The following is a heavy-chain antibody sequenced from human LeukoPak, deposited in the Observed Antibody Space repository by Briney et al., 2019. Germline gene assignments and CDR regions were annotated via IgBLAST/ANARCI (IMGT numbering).Heavy chain of an antibody. D-gene: IGHD3-10*01. J-gene: IGHJ3*02. CDR1: GFTFGDYA. V-gene: IGHV3-49*04. CDR3: AKGRRFGVDAFDI. Sequence: PGGSLRLSCTASGFTFGDYAMTWVRQAPGKGLGWVGFIRSKVYGGTPEYAASVKGRFTISRDDSKGIAYLQMNSLKTEDTAVYYCAKGRRFGVDAFDIWGQGTMVTVSS. CDR2: IRSKVYGGTP.